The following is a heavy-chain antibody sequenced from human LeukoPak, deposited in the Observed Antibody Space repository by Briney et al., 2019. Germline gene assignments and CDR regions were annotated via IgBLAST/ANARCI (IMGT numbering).Heavy chain of an antibody. CDR2: IYYSWST. V-gene: IGHV4-59*01. CDR1: GGSISSYY. CDR3: ARDSGGAAAGYPRSGAFDI. Sequence: SDTLSLTCTVSGGSISSYYWSWIRQPPWKGLEWIGYIYYSWSTNYNPSLKRRVTISVDTSKNQFSLKLSYVTAADTAVYYCARDSGGAAAGYPRSGAFDIWGQGTMVTVSS. D-gene: IGHD6-13*01. J-gene: IGHJ3*02.